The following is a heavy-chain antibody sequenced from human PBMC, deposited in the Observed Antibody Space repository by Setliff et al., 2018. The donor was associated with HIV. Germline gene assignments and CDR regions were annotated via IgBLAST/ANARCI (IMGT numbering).Heavy chain of an antibody. CDR2: INHRGAT. Sequence: PSETLSLTCNVSGYSISNGSYWGWIRQPPGEGLEWIANINHRGATSYNPSLKSRVTISSDTSKNQFSLSLTSVTAADTAVYYCARDPGGLYCRDTSCQGGCFDPWGQGTLVTVSS. J-gene: IGHJ5*02. V-gene: IGHV4-38-2*02. CDR3: ARDPGGLYCRDTSCQGGCFDP. D-gene: IGHD2-2*01. CDR1: GYSISNGSY.